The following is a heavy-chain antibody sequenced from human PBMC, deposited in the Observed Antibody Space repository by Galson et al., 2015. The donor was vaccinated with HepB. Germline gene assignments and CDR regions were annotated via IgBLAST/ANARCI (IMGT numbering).Heavy chain of an antibody. D-gene: IGHD2-2*01. J-gene: IGHJ6*03. CDR3: ARSHKSQVVLPYYYYMDV. Sequence: SVKVSCKASGYTFTGYYMHWVRQAPGQGLEWMGRINPNSGGTNYAQKFQGRVTMTRDTSISTAYMELSSLRSEDTAVYYCARSHKSQVVLPYYYYMDVWGKGTTVTVSS. CDR1: GYTFTGYY. CDR2: INPNSGGT. V-gene: IGHV1-2*06.